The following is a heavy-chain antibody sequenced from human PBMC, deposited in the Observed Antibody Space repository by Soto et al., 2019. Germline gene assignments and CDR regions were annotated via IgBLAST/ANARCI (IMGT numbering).Heavy chain of an antibody. J-gene: IGHJ4*02. D-gene: IGHD1-1*01. V-gene: IGHV3-15*01. CDR3: LNVDGPDFDY. CDR1: GVSCCSAW. Sequence: PGGSLRLACGASGVSCCSAWMSCVRQAPGKGLEWVGRIKSKTDGGTTDYAAPVKGRFTISRDDSKNTLYLQMNSLKTEDTAVYYCLNVDGPDFDYWVQGTLATVSS. CDR2: IKSKTDGGTT.